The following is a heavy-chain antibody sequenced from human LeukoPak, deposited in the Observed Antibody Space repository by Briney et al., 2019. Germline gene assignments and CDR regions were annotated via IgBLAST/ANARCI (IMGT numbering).Heavy chain of an antibody. J-gene: IGHJ6*03. V-gene: IGHV3-30*01. CDR3: AKGGIPTGPYYYFYYMDV. D-gene: IGHD3-10*01. CDR1: GFTFSRNV. CDR2: ISYDGNNK. Sequence: GSSLRLSCAASGFTFSRNVMHWVRQAPGKGLEWVALISYDGNNKFYADSVKGRFTISRDNSRNTLFLQMNSLRGEDAAVYSCAKGGIPTGPYYYFYYMDVWGKGTAVTVSS.